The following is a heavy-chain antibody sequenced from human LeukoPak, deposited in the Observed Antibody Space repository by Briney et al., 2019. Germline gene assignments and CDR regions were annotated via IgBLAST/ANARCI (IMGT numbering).Heavy chain of an antibody. Sequence: GGSLRLSCAASGFTFSNSWMRWVRQAPGKGLEWVATIKPDGSAQYYVDSVKGQFTISRDNAKNSLFLQINSLRAEDTAVYYCANGGTYSSGPWGQGTLVTVSS. J-gene: IGHJ5*02. CDR3: ANGGTYSSGP. CDR2: IKPDGSAQ. CDR1: GFTFSNSW. D-gene: IGHD3-22*01. V-gene: IGHV3-7*01.